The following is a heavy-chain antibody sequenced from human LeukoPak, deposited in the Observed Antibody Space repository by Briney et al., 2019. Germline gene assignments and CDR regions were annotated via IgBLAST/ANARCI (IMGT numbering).Heavy chain of an antibody. Sequence: SGGSLRLSCAASGFTFSSSGMSWVRQAPGKGLEWVSTISASGDNTYYADSVKGRFTISRDNSKKKLYLQMNSLRAEDTAVYYCAFLWFGELLSTFDYWGQGTLVTVSS. D-gene: IGHD3-10*01. J-gene: IGHJ4*02. CDR3: AFLWFGELLSTFDY. CDR1: GFTFSSSG. CDR2: ISASGDNT. V-gene: IGHV3-23*01.